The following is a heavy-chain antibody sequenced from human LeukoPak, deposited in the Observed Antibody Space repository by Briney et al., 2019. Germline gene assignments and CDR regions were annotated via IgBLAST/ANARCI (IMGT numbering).Heavy chain of an antibody. CDR1: GYTFTGYY. V-gene: IGHV1-2*02. CDR3: AREVGCSSTSCGYYFDY. CDR2: INPNSGCT. Sequence: ASVKVSCKASGYTFTGYYMHWVRQAPGQGLEWMGWINPNSGCTNYAQKFQGRVTMTRDTYISTAYMALSRLRSDDTAVYYCAREVGCSSTSCGYYFDYWGQGTLVTVSS. D-gene: IGHD2-2*01. J-gene: IGHJ4*02.